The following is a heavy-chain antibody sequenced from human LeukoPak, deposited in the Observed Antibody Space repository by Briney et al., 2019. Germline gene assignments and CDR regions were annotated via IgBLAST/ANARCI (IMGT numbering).Heavy chain of an antibody. J-gene: IGHJ4*02. CDR3: VKDRWVDH. Sequence: GGSLRLSCSASGLIFSPYAMHWVRQAPGKGLEYVSSISSEGKTTYYADSVKGRFTISRDNSKNTLYLQMSSLRPEDTAVYYCVKDRWVDHWGQGTLVTVSS. CDR1: GLIFSPYA. D-gene: IGHD6-13*01. CDR2: ISSEGKTT. V-gene: IGHV3-64D*06.